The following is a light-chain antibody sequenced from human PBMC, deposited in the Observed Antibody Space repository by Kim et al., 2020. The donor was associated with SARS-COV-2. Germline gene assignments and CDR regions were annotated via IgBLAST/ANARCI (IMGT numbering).Light chain of an antibody. V-gene: IGKV3-11*01. J-gene: IGKJ5*01. Sequence: SLSPGERATLSCRASQSVSSYLAWYQQKPGQAPRLLIYDASNRATGIPARFSGSGSGTDFTLTISSLEPEDFAVYYCQQRGNWITFGQGTRLEIK. CDR3: QQRGNWIT. CDR2: DAS. CDR1: QSVSSY.